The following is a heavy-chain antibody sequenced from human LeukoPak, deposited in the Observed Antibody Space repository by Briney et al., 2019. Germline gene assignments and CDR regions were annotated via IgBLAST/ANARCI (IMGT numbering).Heavy chain of an antibody. Sequence: SETLSLTCTVSGGSISSYYWSWIRRPAGKGLEWIGRIYTSGSTNYNPSLKSRVTISVDKSKNQFSLKLSSVTAADTAVYYCARGDIVVVPAAKVSNYYYMDVWGKGTTVTVSS. D-gene: IGHD2-2*01. CDR1: GGSISSYY. CDR3: ARGDIVVVPAAKVSNYYYMDV. J-gene: IGHJ6*03. CDR2: IYTSGST. V-gene: IGHV4-4*07.